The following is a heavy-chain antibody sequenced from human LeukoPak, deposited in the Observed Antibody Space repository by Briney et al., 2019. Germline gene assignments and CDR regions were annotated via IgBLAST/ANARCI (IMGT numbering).Heavy chain of an antibody. CDR3: ARVPWRLQYFDY. CDR1: GGSISSYY. CDR2: ISYSGST. D-gene: IGHD4-11*01. V-gene: IGHV4-59*08. Sequence: TSETLSLTCTVSGGSISSYYWSWIRQPPGKGLEWIGYISYSGSTNYNPSLKSRVTISVDTSKNQLSLKLSSVTAADTAVYYCARVPWRLQYFDYWGQGALVTVSS. J-gene: IGHJ4*02.